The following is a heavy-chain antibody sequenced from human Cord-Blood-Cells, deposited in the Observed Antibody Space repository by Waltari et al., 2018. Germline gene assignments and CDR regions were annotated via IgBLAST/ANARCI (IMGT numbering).Heavy chain of an antibody. V-gene: IGHV3-73*01. CDR3: TGNRNY. J-gene: IGHJ4*02. Sequence: EVQLVESGGGLVQPGGSLKLSCAASGFTFSGSAMHCVRPASGKGLWWVGLIRSKANSYASAYAASVEGRCTISRDDSKNTVYLQMNSLKTEDTAVYDCTGNRNYWGQGTLVTVSS. CDR2: IRSKANSYAS. CDR1: GFTFSGSA. D-gene: IGHD4-4*01.